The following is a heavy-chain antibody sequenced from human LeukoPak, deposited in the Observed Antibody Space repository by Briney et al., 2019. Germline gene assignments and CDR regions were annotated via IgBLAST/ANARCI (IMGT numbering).Heavy chain of an antibody. CDR3: AKDDYGSGSYYYDY. D-gene: IGHD3-10*01. Sequence: GGSLRLSCAASGFTFSSYGMHWVRQAPGKGLEWVAFIRYDGSNKYYADSVKGRFTISRDNSKNTLYLQMNSLRAEDTAVYYCAKDDYGSGSYYYDYWGQGTLVTVSS. J-gene: IGHJ4*02. CDR2: IRYDGSNK. V-gene: IGHV3-30*02. CDR1: GFTFSSYG.